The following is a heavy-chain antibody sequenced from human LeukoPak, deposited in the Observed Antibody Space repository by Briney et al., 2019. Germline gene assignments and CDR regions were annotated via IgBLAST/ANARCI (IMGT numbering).Heavy chain of an antibody. Sequence: ASVKVSCKASGYTFTSYYMHWVRQAPGQGLEWMGIINPSGGSTSYAQKFQGRVTMTRDTSTSTVYMELSSLRSEDTAVYYCARDEQDGVPAAHFDYWGQGTLVTVSS. V-gene: IGHV1-46*01. CDR1: GYTFTSYY. J-gene: IGHJ4*02. D-gene: IGHD2-2*01. CDR3: ARDEQDGVPAAHFDY. CDR2: INPSGGST.